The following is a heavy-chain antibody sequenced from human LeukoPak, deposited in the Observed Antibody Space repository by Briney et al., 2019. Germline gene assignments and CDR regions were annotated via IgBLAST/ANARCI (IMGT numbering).Heavy chain of an antibody. D-gene: IGHD6-19*01. CDR1: GGSFSGYY. V-gene: IGHV4-34*01. Sequence: PSETLSLTCAVYGGSFSGYYWSWIRQPPGKGLEWIGEINHSGSTNYNPSLKSRVTISVDTSKNQFSLKLSSVTAADTAVYYCARAPQHSSGRYLDYWGQGTLVTVSS. J-gene: IGHJ4*02. CDR3: ARAPQHSSGRYLDY. CDR2: INHSGST.